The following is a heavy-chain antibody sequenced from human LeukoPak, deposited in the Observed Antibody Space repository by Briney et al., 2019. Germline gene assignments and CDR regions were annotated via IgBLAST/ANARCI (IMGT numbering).Heavy chain of an antibody. J-gene: IGHJ5*02. V-gene: IGHV3-53*01. CDR1: GFTVSNNF. CDR2: IYSGGGT. D-gene: IGHD6-13*01. Sequence: PGGSLRLSCAASGFTVSNNFVTWVRQAPGKGLEWVSIIYSGGGTDYADPVKGRFTISRDNSKNTVYLQMNSLRAEDTAVYHCARKSLGIAAAGTFFGSWGQGTLVTVSS. CDR3: ARKSLGIAAAGTFFGS.